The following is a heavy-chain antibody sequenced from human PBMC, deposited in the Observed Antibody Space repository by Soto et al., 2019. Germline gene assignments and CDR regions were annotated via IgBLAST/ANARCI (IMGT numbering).Heavy chain of an antibody. Sequence: QLQLQESGPGLVKPSETLSLTCTVSGGSISSSSYYWGWIRQPPGKGLEWIGSIYYSGSTYYNPSLKSRVTISVDTSKNQFSLQLSSVTAADTAVYYCARLRYYCDSSGADFDYCGQGTLVTVSS. CDR3: ARLRYYCDSSGADFDY. J-gene: IGHJ4*02. CDR2: IYYSGST. V-gene: IGHV4-39*01. D-gene: IGHD3-22*01. CDR1: GGSISSSSYY.